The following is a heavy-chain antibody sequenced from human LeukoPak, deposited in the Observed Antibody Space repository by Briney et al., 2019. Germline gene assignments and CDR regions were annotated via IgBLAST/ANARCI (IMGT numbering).Heavy chain of an antibody. CDR3: VRIADRGSTWNYFDY. CDR1: GGSITNYY. CDR2: IYYSGNT. V-gene: IGHV4-59*01. Sequence: SETLSLTCTVSGGSITNYYWSWIRQSPGKGLEWIAYIYYSGNTNYNPSLKSRATISLDTSKNQVSLTLSSVTAADTAMYYCVRIADRGSTWNYFDYWGHGTLVTVSS. D-gene: IGHD6-13*01. J-gene: IGHJ4*01.